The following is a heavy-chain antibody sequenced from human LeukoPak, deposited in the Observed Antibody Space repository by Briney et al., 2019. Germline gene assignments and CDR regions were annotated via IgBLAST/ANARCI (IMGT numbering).Heavy chain of an antibody. CDR1: GGSISSGDYY. CDR2: IYYSGST. D-gene: IGHD3-3*01. CDR3: ASRYYDFWSGYYGTIDH. Sequence: SQTLSLTCTVSGGSISSGDYYWSWIRQPPGKGLEWIGYIYYSGSTYYNPSLKSRVTISVDTSKNQFSLKLSSVTAADTAVYYCASRYYDFWSGYYGTIDHWGQGTLVTVSS. J-gene: IGHJ4*02. V-gene: IGHV4-30-4*08.